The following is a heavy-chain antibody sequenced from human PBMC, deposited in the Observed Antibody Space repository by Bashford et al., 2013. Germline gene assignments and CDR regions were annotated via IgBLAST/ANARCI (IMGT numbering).Heavy chain of an antibody. D-gene: IGHD2/OR15-2a*01. Sequence: GGSLRLSCAGSGFTFSSYTMNWVRQSPGKGLEWVSTISHSGDSTFYADSVRGRFSISRDNSKNTLYLQIDSLRGEDTAVYFCARAEFSINTYYFDYWGQGSLVTVSS. CDR1: GFTFSSYT. CDR2: ISHSGDST. CDR3: ARAEFSINTYYFDY. J-gene: IGHJ4*02. V-gene: IGHV3-23*01.